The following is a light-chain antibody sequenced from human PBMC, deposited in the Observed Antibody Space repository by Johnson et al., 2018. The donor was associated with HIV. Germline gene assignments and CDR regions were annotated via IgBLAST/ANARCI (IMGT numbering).Light chain of an antibody. J-gene: IGLJ1*01. CDR1: SSNIGNNY. Sequence: QSVLTQPPSVSAAPGQKVTISCYGGSSNIGNNYVSWYQQLPGTAPKLLIYDNNKRPSGIPDRFSGSKSGTSASLGITGLQTGDEADYYCGTWDSGLSGGLYLFGPGTKVTVL. CDR2: DNN. CDR3: GTWDSGLSGGLYL. V-gene: IGLV1-51*01.